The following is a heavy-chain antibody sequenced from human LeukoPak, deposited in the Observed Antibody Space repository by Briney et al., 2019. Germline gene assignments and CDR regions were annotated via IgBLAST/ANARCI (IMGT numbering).Heavy chain of an antibody. V-gene: IGHV4-31*03. CDR1: GGSISSSSYC. CDR2: MFYSGST. D-gene: IGHD3-10*01. J-gene: IGHJ4*02. Sequence: PSETLSLTCSVSGGSISSSSYCWGWIRQLPGQGLDWIGYMFYSGSTDYNPSLKSRVTMSLDSSKNQFSLKLSSVTAADTAVYYCARGSYMVRGVINPFFLDYWGQGTLVTVSS. CDR3: ARGSYMVRGVINPFFLDY.